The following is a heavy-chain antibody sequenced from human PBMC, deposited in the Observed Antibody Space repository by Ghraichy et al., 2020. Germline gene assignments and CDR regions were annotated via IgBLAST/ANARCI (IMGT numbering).Heavy chain of an antibody. CDR2: ISGSGGST. D-gene: IGHD3-3*01. V-gene: IGHV3-23*01. Sequence: GALRLSCAASGFTFSSYAMSWVRQAPGKGLEWVSAISGSGGSTYYADSVKGRFTISRDNSKNTLYLQMNSLRAEDTAVYYCAKSWILEWSPPDYWGQGTLVTVSS. J-gene: IGHJ4*02. CDR3: AKSWILEWSPPDY. CDR1: GFTFSSYA.